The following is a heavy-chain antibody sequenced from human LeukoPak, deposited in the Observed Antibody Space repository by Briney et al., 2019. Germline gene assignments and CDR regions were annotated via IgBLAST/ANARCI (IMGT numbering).Heavy chain of an antibody. CDR3: ARDFDTIGAFDI. Sequence: ASVKVSCKVSGYTLTELSMHWVRQAPGKGLEWMGGFDPEDGETIYAQKFQGRVTMTEDTSTDTAYMELSSLRSDDTAVYYCARDFDTIGAFDIWGQGTMVTVSS. CDR2: FDPEDGET. J-gene: IGHJ3*02. V-gene: IGHV1-24*01. CDR1: GYTLTELS.